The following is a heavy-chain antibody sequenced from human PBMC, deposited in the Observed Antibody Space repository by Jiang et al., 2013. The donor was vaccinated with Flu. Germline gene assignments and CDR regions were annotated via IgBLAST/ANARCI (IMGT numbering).Heavy chain of an antibody. J-gene: IGHJ4*02. Sequence: LLKPSETLSLTCTVSGGSISSSSYYWGWIRQPPGKGLEWIGSIYYSGSTYYNPSLKSRVTISVDTSKNQFSLKLSSVTAADTAVYYCARDYYGSSPSDYWGQGTLVTVSS. V-gene: IGHV4-39*01. CDR3: ARDYYGSSPSDY. CDR2: IYYSGST. CDR1: GGSISSSSYY. D-gene: IGHD3-10*01.